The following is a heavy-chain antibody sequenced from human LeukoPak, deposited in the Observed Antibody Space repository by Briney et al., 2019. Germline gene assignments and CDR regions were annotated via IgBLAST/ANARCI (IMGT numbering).Heavy chain of an antibody. CDR3: AKASLTKYSSGWSFDY. CDR1: GFTFSSYA. Sequence: PGGSLRLSCAASGFTFSSYAMSWVRQAPGKGLEWVSAISGSGGSTYYADSVKGRFTISRDNSKNTLYLQMNSLRAEDTAVYYCAKASLTKYSSGWSFDYWGQGTLVTVSS. CDR2: ISGSGGST. D-gene: IGHD6-19*01. J-gene: IGHJ4*02. V-gene: IGHV3-23*01.